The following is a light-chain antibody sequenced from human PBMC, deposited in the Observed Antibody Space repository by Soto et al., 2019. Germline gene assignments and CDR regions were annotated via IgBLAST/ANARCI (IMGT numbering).Light chain of an antibody. Sequence: EIAFTHSPPTLSFSAGERAHLSCRASQDVSRRLAWYQQKPGQAPRLLIYDASNRAAGIPARFSGTGSGTEFTLTISGLEHEDFAAYYCQQNYYSPTFGQGTKVDIK. CDR1: QDVSRR. CDR2: DAS. J-gene: IGKJ1*01. CDR3: QQNYYSPT. V-gene: IGKV3-11*01.